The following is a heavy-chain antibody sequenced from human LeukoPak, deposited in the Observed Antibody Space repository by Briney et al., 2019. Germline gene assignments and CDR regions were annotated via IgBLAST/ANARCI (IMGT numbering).Heavy chain of an antibody. CDR3: ARDPARLDSSSWYFDY. D-gene: IGHD6-13*01. V-gene: IGHV3-23*01. Sequence: GGSLRLSCVPSGITFSNSALSWVRQAPGKGLEWVSTITKSGDQTYYADSVRGLFTISRDNSKNTLYLQMNSLRAEDTAVYYCARDPARLDSSSWYFDYWGQGTLVTVSS. CDR1: GITFSNSA. CDR2: ITKSGDQT. J-gene: IGHJ4*02.